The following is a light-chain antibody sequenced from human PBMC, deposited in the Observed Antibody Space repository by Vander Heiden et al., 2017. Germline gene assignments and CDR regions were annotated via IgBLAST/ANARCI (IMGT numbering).Light chain of an antibody. J-gene: IGLJ2*01. V-gene: IGLV2-11*01. CDR1: SSNVGGYNY. Sequence: QSALTQPRSVSGSPGQSVTISCTGTSSNVGGYNYVSWHQQLPGKAPKLMIYDVSKRPSGVPDRFSGSKSGNTASLTISGLHTDDEADYYCCSYAGRYTVLFGGGTKLTVL. CDR2: DVS. CDR3: CSYAGRYTVL.